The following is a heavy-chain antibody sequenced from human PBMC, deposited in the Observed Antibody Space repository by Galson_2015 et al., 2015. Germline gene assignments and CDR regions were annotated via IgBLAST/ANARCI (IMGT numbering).Heavy chain of an antibody. Sequence: SLRPSCAASGFNFGSYGMHWGRQAPGKGLEWVAVIWYDGSNEYYGDSMKGRFTISRDNSKNTLYLQMNSLRVEDTAVYFCAGDFLGYGSSWLLYYWGQGTLVTVSS. CDR3: AGDFLGYGSSWLLYY. D-gene: IGHD6-13*01. CDR1: GFNFGSYG. CDR2: IWYDGSNE. V-gene: IGHV3-33*01. J-gene: IGHJ4*02.